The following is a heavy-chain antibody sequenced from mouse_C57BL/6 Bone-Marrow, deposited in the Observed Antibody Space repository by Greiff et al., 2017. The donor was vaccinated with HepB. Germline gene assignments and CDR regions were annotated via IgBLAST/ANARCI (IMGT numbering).Heavy chain of an antibody. Sequence: LVESGAELVRPGTSVKVSCKASGYAFTNYLIEWVKQRPGQGLEWIGVINPGSGGTNYNEKFKGKATLTADKSSSTAYMQLSSLTSEDSAVYFCARGGGGYFDYWGQGTTLTVSS. CDR1: GYAFTNYL. CDR3: ARGGGGYFDY. V-gene: IGHV1-54*01. CDR2: INPGSGGT. J-gene: IGHJ2*01.